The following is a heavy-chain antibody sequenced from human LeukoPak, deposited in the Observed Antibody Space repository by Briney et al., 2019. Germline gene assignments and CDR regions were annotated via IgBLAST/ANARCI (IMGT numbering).Heavy chain of an antibody. CDR3: ARGGAARLRRYYYCYYMDV. CDR2: IIPIFGTA. D-gene: IGHD6-6*01. V-gene: IGHV1-69*05. Sequence: SVKVSCKASGGTFSSYAISWVRQAPGQGLEWMGGIIPIFGTANYAQKFQGRVTITTDESTSTAYMELSSLRSEDTAVYYCARGGAARLRRYYYCYYMDVWGKGTTVTVSS. J-gene: IGHJ6*03. CDR1: GGTFSSYA.